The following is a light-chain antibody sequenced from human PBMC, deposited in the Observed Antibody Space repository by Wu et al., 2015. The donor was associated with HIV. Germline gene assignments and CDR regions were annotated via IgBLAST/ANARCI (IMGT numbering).Light chain of an antibody. CDR1: QSVSSNY. J-gene: IGKJ5*01. V-gene: IGKV3-20*01. CDR2: DAP. Sequence: EIVLTQSPGTLSLSPGERATLSCRASQSVSSNYLAWYQQKPGQAPRLLIYDAPNRATGIPDRFSGSGSGTDFTLTISRLEPEDFAVYYCQQYGSSPPVTFGQGTRLEIK. CDR3: QQYGSSPPVT.